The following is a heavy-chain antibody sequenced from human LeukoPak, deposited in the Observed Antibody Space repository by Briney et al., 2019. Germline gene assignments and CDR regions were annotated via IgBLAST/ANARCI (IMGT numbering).Heavy chain of an antibody. CDR3: ARDQWELPAHITLFDY. CDR2: INPNSGGT. J-gene: IGHJ4*02. Sequence: ASVKVSRKASGYTFTGYYMHWVRQAPGQGLEWMGWINPNSGGTNYAQKFQGRVTMTRDTSISTAYMELSRLRSDDTAVYYCARDQWELPAHITLFDYWGQGTLVTVSS. D-gene: IGHD1-26*01. CDR1: GYTFTGYY. V-gene: IGHV1-2*02.